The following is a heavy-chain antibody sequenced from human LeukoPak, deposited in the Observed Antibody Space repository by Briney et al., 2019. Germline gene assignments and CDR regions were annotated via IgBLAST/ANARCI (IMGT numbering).Heavy chain of an antibody. CDR3: ARVTEDYFDY. CDR1: GGSITNYY. CDR2: IFYSGSS. D-gene: IGHD3-16*01. Sequence: SETLSLTCTVSGGSITNYYWSWIRQPPGKGLEWIGGIFYSGSSYYNPSLKSRVTISVDKSKNQLSLKLSSVTAADTAVYYCARVTEDYFDYWGQGTLVSVSS. J-gene: IGHJ4*02. V-gene: IGHV4-59*12.